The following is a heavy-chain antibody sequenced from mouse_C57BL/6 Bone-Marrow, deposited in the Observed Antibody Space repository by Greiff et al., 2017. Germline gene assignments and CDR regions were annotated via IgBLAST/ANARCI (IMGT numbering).Heavy chain of an antibody. J-gene: IGHJ4*01. D-gene: IGHD2-5*01. CDR1: GYTFTSYW. V-gene: IGHV1-64*01. Sequence: QVQLQQSGAELVKPGASVKLSCKASGYTFTSYWMHWVKQRPGQGLEWIGMIHPNSGSTNYNEKFKSKATLTVDKSSSTAYMQLSSLTSEDSAVYYCARSRSNYGDYYAMDYWGQGTSVTVSS. CDR3: ARSRSNYGDYYAMDY. CDR2: IHPNSGST.